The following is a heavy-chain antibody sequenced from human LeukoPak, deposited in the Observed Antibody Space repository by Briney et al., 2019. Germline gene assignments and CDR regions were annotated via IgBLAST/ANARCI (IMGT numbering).Heavy chain of an antibody. Sequence: PGGSLRLSCAASGFTFDDHGMSWVRQAPGKGLEWVSGIKWDGGRTGYADSVKGRFTISRDTAKNSLYLQMNSLRAEDTALYYCAKDRTIVAATIQDGAAIDYWGQGTLVTVSS. CDR1: GFTFDDHG. CDR2: IKWDGGRT. CDR3: AKDRTIVAATIQDGAAIDY. V-gene: IGHV3-20*04. D-gene: IGHD1-26*01. J-gene: IGHJ4*02.